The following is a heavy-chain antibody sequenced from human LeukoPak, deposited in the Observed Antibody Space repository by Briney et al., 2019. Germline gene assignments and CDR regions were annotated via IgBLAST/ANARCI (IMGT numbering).Heavy chain of an antibody. D-gene: IGHD6-19*01. Sequence: SETLSLTCTVSGGSISSYYWSWIRQPAGKGLEWIGRIYTSGSTNYNPSLKSRVTISVDTSKNQFSLKLSSVTAADTAVYYCATREQWLGFEDYWGQGTLVTVSS. CDR3: ATREQWLGFEDY. CDR2: IYTSGST. J-gene: IGHJ4*02. CDR1: GGSISSYY. V-gene: IGHV4-4*07.